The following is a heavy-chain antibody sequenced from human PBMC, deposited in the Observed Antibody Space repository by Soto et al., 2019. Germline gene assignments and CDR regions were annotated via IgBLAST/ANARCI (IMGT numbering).Heavy chain of an antibody. V-gene: IGHV3-48*02. CDR2: ISSSSSTI. CDR3: ARDLREATNMSDAFDI. Sequence: GGSLRLSCAASGFTFSSYSMNWVRQAPGKGLEWVSYISSSSSTIYYADSVKGRFTISRDNAKNSLYLQMNSLRDEDTAVYYCARDLREATNMSDAFDIWGQGTMVTVSS. J-gene: IGHJ3*02. D-gene: IGHD1-26*01. CDR1: GFTFSSYS.